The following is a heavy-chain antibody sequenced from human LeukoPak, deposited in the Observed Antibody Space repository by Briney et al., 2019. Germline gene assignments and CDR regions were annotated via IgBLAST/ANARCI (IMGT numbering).Heavy chain of an antibody. Sequence: GGSLRLSCAASGFTFSSYSMNWVRQAPGKGLDWVSSISSSSSYIYYADSVKGRFTISRDNAKNSLYLQMNSLRAEDTAVYYCTSDFWSGYSFDYWGQGTLVTVSS. V-gene: IGHV3-21*01. CDR1: GFTFSSYS. D-gene: IGHD3-3*01. CDR3: TSDFWSGYSFDY. CDR2: ISSSSSYI. J-gene: IGHJ4*02.